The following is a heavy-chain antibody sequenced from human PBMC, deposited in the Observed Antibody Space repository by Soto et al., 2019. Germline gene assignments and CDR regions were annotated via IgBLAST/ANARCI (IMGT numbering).Heavy chain of an antibody. CDR1: GGSFSGYC. V-gene: IGHV4-34*01. CDR3: ARGRKGYSSSWCVVVD. D-gene: IGHD6-13*01. CDR2: ITHSGSS. J-gene: IGHJ4*02. Sequence: QVQLQQWGAGLLKPSETLSLTCAVYGGSFSGYCWSWIRQPPGKGLECIGEITHSGSSNYNPSLKSRVTISVDTSKNQFSLKLNSVTAADTAVYYCARGRKGYSSSWCVVVDWGQGTLVTVSS.